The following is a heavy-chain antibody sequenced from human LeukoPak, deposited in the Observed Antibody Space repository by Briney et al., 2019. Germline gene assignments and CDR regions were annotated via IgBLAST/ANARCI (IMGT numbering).Heavy chain of an antibody. CDR3: ARGRSGYYENY. V-gene: IGHV4-34*01. CDR1: GGSFSGYY. D-gene: IGHD3-3*01. J-gene: IGHJ4*02. CDR2: INHSGST. Sequence: PETLSLTCAVYGGSFSGYYWSWIRQPPGKGLEWIGEINHSGSTNYNPSLKSRVTISVDTSKNQFSLKLSSVTAADTAVYYCARGRSGYYENYWGQGTLVTVSS.